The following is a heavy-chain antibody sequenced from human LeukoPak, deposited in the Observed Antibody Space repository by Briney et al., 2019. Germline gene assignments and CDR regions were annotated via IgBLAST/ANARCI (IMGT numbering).Heavy chain of an antibody. CDR1: GYTFTSYG. Sequence: VASVKVSCKASGYTFTSYGISWVRQAPGQGLEWMGWISAYNGNTNYAQKRQGRVTMTTDTSTSTAYMELRSLRSDDTAVYYCARGTLRDHAYYYDSSGYYYFDYWGQGTLVTVSS. V-gene: IGHV1-18*01. D-gene: IGHD3-22*01. J-gene: IGHJ4*02. CDR2: ISAYNGNT. CDR3: ARGTLRDHAYYYDSSGYYYFDY.